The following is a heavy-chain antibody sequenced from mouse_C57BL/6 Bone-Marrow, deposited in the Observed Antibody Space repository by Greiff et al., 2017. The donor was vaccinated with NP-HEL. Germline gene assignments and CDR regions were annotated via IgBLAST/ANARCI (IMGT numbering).Heavy chain of an antibody. V-gene: IGHV1-4*01. CDR3: ARWYRSTPY. D-gene: IGHD1-1*01. J-gene: IGHJ2*01. CDR2: INPSSGYT. Sequence: QVQLQQSGAELARPGASVKMSCKASGYTFTSYKMHWVKQRPGQGLEWIGYINPSSGYTKYNQKFKDKATVTADKSSSTAYMQLSSQTSEDSAVYYCARWYRSTPYWGQGTTLTVSS. CDR1: GYTFTSYK.